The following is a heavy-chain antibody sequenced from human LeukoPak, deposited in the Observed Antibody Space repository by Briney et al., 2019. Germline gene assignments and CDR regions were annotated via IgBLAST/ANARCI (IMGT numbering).Heavy chain of an antibody. Sequence: PSETLSLTCAVYGGSFSGYYWGWIRQPPGKGLEWIGEINHSGSTNYNPSLKSRVTISVDTSKNQFSLKLSSVTAADTAVYYCARGHSGYDSYRYYYYYYMDVWGKGTTVTVSS. V-gene: IGHV4-34*01. D-gene: IGHD5-12*01. CDR2: INHSGST. CDR1: GGSFSGYY. CDR3: ARGHSGYDSYRYYYYYYMDV. J-gene: IGHJ6*03.